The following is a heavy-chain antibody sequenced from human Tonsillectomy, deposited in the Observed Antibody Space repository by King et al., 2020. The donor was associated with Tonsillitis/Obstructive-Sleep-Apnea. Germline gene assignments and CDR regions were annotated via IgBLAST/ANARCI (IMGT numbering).Heavy chain of an antibody. J-gene: IGHJ6*03. V-gene: IGHV3-23*04. Sequence: VQLVESGGGLVQPGGSLRLSCAASGFTFSSYAMSWVRQAPGKGLEWVSAISGSGGSTYYADSVKGRFTNSRDNSKNTLYLQVNSLRAEDTAIYYCATLYCSGGSCHGAYYYYYMDVWGKGTTVTVSS. D-gene: IGHD2-15*01. CDR3: ATLYCSGGSCHGAYYYYYMDV. CDR1: GFTFSSYA. CDR2: ISGSGGST.